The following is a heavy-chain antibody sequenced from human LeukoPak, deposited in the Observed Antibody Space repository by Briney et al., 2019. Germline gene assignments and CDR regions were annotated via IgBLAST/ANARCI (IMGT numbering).Heavy chain of an antibody. CDR2: INHSGST. Sequence: SETLSLTCAVYGGSFSGYYWSWIRQPPGKGLEWIGEINHSGSTNYNPSLKSRVTISVDTSKNQFSLKLSSVTAADTAVYYCATVTHYYGSGRTGFDPWGQGTLVTVSS. CDR3: ATVTHYYGSGRTGFDP. D-gene: IGHD3-10*01. V-gene: IGHV4-34*01. CDR1: GGSFSGYY. J-gene: IGHJ5*02.